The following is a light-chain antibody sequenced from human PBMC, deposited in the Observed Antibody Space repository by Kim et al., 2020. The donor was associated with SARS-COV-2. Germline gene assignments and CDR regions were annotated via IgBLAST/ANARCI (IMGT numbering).Light chain of an antibody. Sequence: GGTITLACGSSPGAVPYGRHYPFWFQQKPGQVPRSLIYDTSNKQSWTPARFSGFLFGGKAALTLSNAQPEDEADYYCLLSYDGVRVFGGGTQLTVL. CDR2: DTS. CDR3: LLSYDGVRV. V-gene: IGLV7-46*01. J-gene: IGLJ3*02. CDR1: PGAVPYGRHY.